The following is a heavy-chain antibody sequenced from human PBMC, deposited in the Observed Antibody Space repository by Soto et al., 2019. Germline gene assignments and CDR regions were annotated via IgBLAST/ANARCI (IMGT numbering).Heavy chain of an antibody. D-gene: IGHD5-18*01. CDR3: XXXPIYSYGPFDX. CDR2: IIPIFGTA. Sequence: QVQLVQSGAEVKKPGSSVKVSCKASGGTFSSYAISWVRQAPGQGLEWMGGIIPIFGTANYAQKFQGRVTITADESTSTAYMELXSLXXXXXXXXXXXXXPIYSYGPFDX. CDR1: GGTFSSYA. J-gene: IGHJ4*01. V-gene: IGHV1-69*01.